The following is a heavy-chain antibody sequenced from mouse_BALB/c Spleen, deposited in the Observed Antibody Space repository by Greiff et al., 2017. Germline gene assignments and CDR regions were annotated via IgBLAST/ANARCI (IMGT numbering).Heavy chain of an antibody. Sequence: DLVKPGASVKLSCEASGYTFTSYWINWIKQRPGQGLEWIGRIAPGSGSTYYNEMFKGKATLTVDTSSSTAYIQLSSLSSEDSAVYFCARSVGGTDYFDYWGQGTTLTVSS. J-gene: IGHJ2*01. CDR2: IAPGSGST. CDR3: ARSVGGTDYFDY. V-gene: IGHV1S41*01. CDR1: GYTFTSYW. D-gene: IGHD4-1*01.